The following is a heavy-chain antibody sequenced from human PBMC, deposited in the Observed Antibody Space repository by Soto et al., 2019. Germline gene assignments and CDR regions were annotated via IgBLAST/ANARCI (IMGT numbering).Heavy chain of an antibody. V-gene: IGHV3-30-3*01. Sequence: PGGSLRLSCAASGFTFSSYAMHWVRQAPGKGLEWVAVISYDGSNKYCADSVKGRFTISRDNSKNTLYLQMNSLRAEDTAVYYCARDLAMGMGDYYYYGMDVWGQGTTVTVSS. D-gene: IGHD5-18*01. CDR2: ISYDGSNK. J-gene: IGHJ6*02. CDR1: GFTFSSYA. CDR3: ARDLAMGMGDYYYYGMDV.